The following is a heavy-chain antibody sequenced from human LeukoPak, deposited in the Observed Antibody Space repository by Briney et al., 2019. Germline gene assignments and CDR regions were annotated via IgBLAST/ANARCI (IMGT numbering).Heavy chain of an antibody. CDR1: GFNVSSNY. V-gene: IGHV3-53*01. CDR2: IYSDGST. D-gene: IGHD6-19*01. CDR3: ARGGNSGWSDFDY. Sequence: GGSPRLSCAASGFNVSSNYMSWVRQAPGMGLEWVSVIYSDGSTYYADSVKGRFTISRDNSKNTVYLQMSSLGVEDTAVYYCARGGNSGWSDFDYWGQGTLVTVSS. J-gene: IGHJ4*02.